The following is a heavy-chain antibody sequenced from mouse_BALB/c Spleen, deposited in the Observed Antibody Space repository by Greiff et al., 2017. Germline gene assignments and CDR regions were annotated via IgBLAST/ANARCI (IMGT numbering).Heavy chain of an antibody. V-gene: IGHV1-9*01. CDR1: GYTFSSYW. CDR3: AKRRDDYPWFAY. J-gene: IGHJ3*01. Sequence: QVQLKESGAELMKPGASVKISCKATGYTFSSYWIEWVKQRPGHGLEWIGEILPGSGSTNYNEKFKGKATFTADTSSNTAYMQLSSLTSEDSAVYYCAKRRDDYPWFAYWGQGTLVTVSA. CDR2: ILPGSGST. D-gene: IGHD2-4*01.